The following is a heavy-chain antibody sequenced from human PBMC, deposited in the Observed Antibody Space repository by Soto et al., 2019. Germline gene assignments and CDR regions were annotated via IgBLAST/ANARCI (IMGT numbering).Heavy chain of an antibody. CDR2: IYYSAST. Sequence: SETLSLTCTVSGGSINSGDYHWTWIRQFPGKDLEWIGGIYYSASTYYNPSLVSRLTISVDTSKNQFSLKLSSVTAADTAVYYCARVRYYYDSSGQSNWFDPWGQGTLVTVSS. D-gene: IGHD3-22*01. CDR3: ARVRYYYDSSGQSNWFDP. J-gene: IGHJ5*02. V-gene: IGHV4-31*03. CDR1: GGSINSGDYH.